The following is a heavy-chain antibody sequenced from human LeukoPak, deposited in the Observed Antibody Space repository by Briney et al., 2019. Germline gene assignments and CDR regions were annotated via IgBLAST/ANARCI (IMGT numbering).Heavy chain of an antibody. V-gene: IGHV3-7*01. J-gene: IGHJ4*02. D-gene: IGHD3-10*01. CDR1: EFTFSSYW. CDR2: INQDGSEK. Sequence: GGSLRLSCAASEFTFSSYWMSWVRQAPGKGLEWVANINQDGSEKYYVDSVKGRSTISRDNSKNTLYLQMNSLRAEDTAVYYCARTALLWFGELLSLPAPLDYWGQGTLVTVSS. CDR3: ARTALLWFGELLSLPAPLDY.